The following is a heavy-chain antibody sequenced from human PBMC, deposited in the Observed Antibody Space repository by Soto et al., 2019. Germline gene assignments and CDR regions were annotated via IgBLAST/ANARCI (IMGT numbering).Heavy chain of an antibody. D-gene: IGHD3-22*01. CDR2: MNPYSNNA. CDR1: GYTFTNYD. Sequence: QAQLVQSGTEVKKPGASVKVSCQASGYTFTNYDIFWMRQATGEELEWMGWMNPYSNNAGYAEKFQGRVTMTRDTSTSTAYMELSGLTSEDTAVYYCARGASYYYDKHGDYRNWYFDLWGRGTLLRVSS. J-gene: IGHJ2*01. CDR3: ARGASYYYDKHGDYRNWYFDL. V-gene: IGHV1-8*01.